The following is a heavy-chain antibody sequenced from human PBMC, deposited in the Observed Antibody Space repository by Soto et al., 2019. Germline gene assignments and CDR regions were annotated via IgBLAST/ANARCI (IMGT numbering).Heavy chain of an antibody. CDR2: INASGNT. CDR1: GVSFSGYH. V-gene: IGHV4-34*01. Sequence: QVQLQQWGAGLLKPSETLSLTCAVYGVSFSGYHWSWIRQPPGKGLEWSGEINASGNTNYNPSLKSRLTISEDTSKHQFSLKLSSVTAADTAVYYCARLRFSIQYYYYMDVWGKGTTVTVSS. J-gene: IGHJ6*03. CDR3: ARLRFSIQYYYYMDV. D-gene: IGHD3-16*01.